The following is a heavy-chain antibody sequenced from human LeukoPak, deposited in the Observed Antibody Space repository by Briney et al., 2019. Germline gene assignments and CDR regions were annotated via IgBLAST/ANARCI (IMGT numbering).Heavy chain of an antibody. CDR1: GGSISSYY. Sequence: SETLSLTCTVSGGSISSYYWSWIRQPAGKGLEWIGRIYTSGSTNYNPSLKSRVTMSVDTSKNQFSLKLSSVTAADTAVYYCAREDIQLWPRRHYYMDVWRKGTTVTVSS. J-gene: IGHJ6*03. CDR2: IYTSGST. V-gene: IGHV4-4*07. CDR3: AREDIQLWPRRHYYMDV. D-gene: IGHD5-18*01.